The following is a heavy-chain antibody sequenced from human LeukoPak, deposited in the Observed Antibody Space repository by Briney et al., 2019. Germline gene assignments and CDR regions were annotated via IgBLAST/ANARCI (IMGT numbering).Heavy chain of an antibody. CDR3: ARGALDAFDI. CDR2: IYYSGST. CDR1: GGSISSYY. V-gene: IGHV4-59*01. J-gene: IGHJ3*02. Sequence: PWETLSLTCTVSGGSISSYYGSWIRQPPGKGLEWIGYIYYSGSTNYNPSLKSRVTISVDTSKNQFSLKLSSVTAADTAVYYCARGALDAFDIWGQGTMVTVSS.